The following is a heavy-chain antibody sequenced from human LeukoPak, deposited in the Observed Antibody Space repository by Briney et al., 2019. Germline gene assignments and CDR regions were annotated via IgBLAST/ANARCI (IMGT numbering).Heavy chain of an antibody. CDR3: TIEGRYDFWSGYHDY. V-gene: IGHV3-23*01. CDR1: GFTFSSYA. CDR2: ISGSGGST. J-gene: IGHJ4*02. D-gene: IGHD3-3*01. Sequence: GGSLRLSCAASGFTFSSYAMSWVRQAPGKGLEWVSSISGSGGSTYYGDSVKGRFTISRDNSKKTLHLQMNSLRAEDMAVYYRTIEGRYDFWSGYHDYWGQGTLVTVSS.